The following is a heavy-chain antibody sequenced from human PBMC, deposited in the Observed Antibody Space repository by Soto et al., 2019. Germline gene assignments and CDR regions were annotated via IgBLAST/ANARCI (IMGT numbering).Heavy chain of an antibody. V-gene: IGHV1-69*01. CDR1: GGTFSSYA. CDR3: ARGDYDVWSGAVTQSNYYYYGMDV. CDR2: IIPIFGTA. J-gene: IGHJ6*02. D-gene: IGHD3-3*01. Sequence: QVQLVQSGAEVKKPGSSVKVSCKASGGTFSSYAISWVRQAPGQGLEWMGGIIPIFGTANYAQKFQGRVTITADESTSTAYMELSSLRSEDTAVYYCARGDYDVWSGAVTQSNYYYYGMDVWGQGTTVTVSS.